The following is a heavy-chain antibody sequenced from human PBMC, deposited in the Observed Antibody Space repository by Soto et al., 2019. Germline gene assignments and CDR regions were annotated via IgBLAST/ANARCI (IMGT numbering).Heavy chain of an antibody. CDR1: GGSFSGYY. V-gene: IGHV4-34*01. CDR3: ARSITMVRGVRYYYYMDV. Sequence: PSETLSLTCAVYGGSFSGYYWSWIRQPPGKGLEWIGEINHSGSTNYNPSLKSRVTISVDTSKNQFSLKLSSVTAADTAVYYCARSITMVRGVRYYYYMDVWGKGTTVTVSS. J-gene: IGHJ6*03. CDR2: INHSGST. D-gene: IGHD3-10*01.